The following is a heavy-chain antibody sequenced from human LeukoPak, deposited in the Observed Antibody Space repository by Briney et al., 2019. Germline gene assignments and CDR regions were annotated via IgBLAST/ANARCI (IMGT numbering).Heavy chain of an antibody. CDR3: ARDPGIAVAGTMFWAEYFQH. CDR2: ISSSSSYI. CDR1: GFTFSSYS. D-gene: IGHD6-19*01. J-gene: IGHJ1*01. V-gene: IGHV3-21*01. Sequence: GGSLRLSCAAPGFTFSSYSMNWVRQAPGKGLEWVSSISSSSSYIYYADSVKGRFTISRDNAKNSLYLQMNSLRAEDTAVYYCARDPGIAVAGTMFWAEYFQHWGQGTLVTVSS.